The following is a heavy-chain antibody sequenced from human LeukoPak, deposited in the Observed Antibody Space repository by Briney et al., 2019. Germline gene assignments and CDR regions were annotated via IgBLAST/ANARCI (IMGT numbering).Heavy chain of an antibody. CDR2: IIPIFGTA. J-gene: IGHJ6*03. CDR3: ARAGVEQQLGGYYYYMDV. Sequence: ASVKVSCKASGGTFSRYAISWVRQAPGQGLEWMGGIIPIFGTANYAQKFQGRVTITTDESTSTAYMELSSLRSEDTAVYYCARAGVEQQLGGYYYYMDVWGKGTTVTVSS. V-gene: IGHV1-69*05. CDR1: GGTFSRYA. D-gene: IGHD6-13*01.